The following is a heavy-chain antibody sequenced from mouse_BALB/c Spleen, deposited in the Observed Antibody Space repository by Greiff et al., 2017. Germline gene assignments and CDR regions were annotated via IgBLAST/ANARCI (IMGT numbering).Heavy chain of an antibody. D-gene: IGHD1-1*01. CDR1: GFAFSSYD. CDR2: ISSGGGST. V-gene: IGHV5-12-1*01. Sequence: VQLKESGGGLVKPGGSLKLSCAASGFAFSSYDMSWVRQTPEKRLEWVAYISSGGGSTYYPDTVKGRFTISRDNAKNTLYLQMSSLKSEDTAMYYCARQNYYGSSYAMDYWGQGTSVTVSS. J-gene: IGHJ4*01. CDR3: ARQNYYGSSYAMDY.